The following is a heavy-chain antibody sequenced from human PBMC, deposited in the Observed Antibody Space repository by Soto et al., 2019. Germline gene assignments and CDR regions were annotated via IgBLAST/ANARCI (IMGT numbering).Heavy chain of an antibody. J-gene: IGHJ6*02. CDR2: IIPIFTQT. CDR3: ARGGVGAAGGMDV. V-gene: IGHV1-69*08. CDR1: GYTFTIYT. D-gene: IGHD1-26*01. Sequence: QVQLVQSGAEVKKPGSSVKVSCKSSGYTFTIYTVTWVRQAPGQGLEWMGRIIPIFTQTNYVQKFQDRVTITADKSTSTGYMELSGLRYEDTAVYYCARGGVGAAGGMDVWGQGTTVTVSS.